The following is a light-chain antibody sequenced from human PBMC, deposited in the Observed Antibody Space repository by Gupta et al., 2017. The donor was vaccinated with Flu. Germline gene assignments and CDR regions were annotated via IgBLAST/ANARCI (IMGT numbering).Light chain of an antibody. V-gene: IGKV1-12*01. CDR1: QYIGNW. CDR3: LQADSFPRT. J-gene: IGKJ1*01. Sequence: PSFRSGSVGDRVACTCRASQYIGNWLGWYQQKPGKPPKLLIYGASTLRGEVPSRFSGSGSGTEFSLTITSLQSEDFATYYCLQADSFPRTFGQGTKVDIK. CDR2: GAS.